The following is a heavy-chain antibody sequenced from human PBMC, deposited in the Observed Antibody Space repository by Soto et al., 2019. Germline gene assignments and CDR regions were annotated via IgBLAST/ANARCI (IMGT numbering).Heavy chain of an antibody. CDR2: MNPSSANT. CDR1: RYTFISYD. V-gene: IGHV1-8*01. CDR3: TRGQEVWWNAGPLGLHGLDV. Sequence: ASVKVSCKAARYTFISYDINWVRQAPGQGLEWMGWMNPSSANTGYAQKFQGRISMTRNTSMNTAYMELNSLTSEDTAVYYCTRGQEVWWNAGPLGLHGLDVWGQGTTVTVSS. D-gene: IGHD3-16*01. J-gene: IGHJ6*02.